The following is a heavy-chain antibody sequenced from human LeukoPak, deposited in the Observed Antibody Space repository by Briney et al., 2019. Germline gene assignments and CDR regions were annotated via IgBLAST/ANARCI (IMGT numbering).Heavy chain of an antibody. CDR1: GDTLPTYG. V-gene: IGHV1-18*01. Sequence: GASVKVSCKASGDTLPTYGITWVRQAPGQGLEWMGWVSTYNGHTNYAQYLQGRVTMTRDTSTNTAYMELRGLRADGTAIYYCARPAKGAYYFYYMDVWGKGTTVTVSS. CDR3: ARPAKGAYYFYYMDV. D-gene: IGHD2-2*01. CDR2: VSTYNGHT. J-gene: IGHJ6*03.